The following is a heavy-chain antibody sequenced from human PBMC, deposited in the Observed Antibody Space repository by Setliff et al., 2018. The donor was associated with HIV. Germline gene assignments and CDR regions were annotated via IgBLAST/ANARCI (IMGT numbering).Heavy chain of an antibody. D-gene: IGHD3-10*01. CDR3: ARAPYYYGSGSYDYYFDY. CDR1: GHTFTNYD. Sequence: ASVKVSCKPPGHTFTNYDIHWMRRAPGQGLEWMGWMNPNSGVSGYALKFHDRVTMTRDTSITTLYMELSSLRSEDTAVYYCARAPYYYGSGSYDYYFDYWGQGTLVTVSS. CDR2: MNPNSGVS. J-gene: IGHJ4*02. V-gene: IGHV1-8*01.